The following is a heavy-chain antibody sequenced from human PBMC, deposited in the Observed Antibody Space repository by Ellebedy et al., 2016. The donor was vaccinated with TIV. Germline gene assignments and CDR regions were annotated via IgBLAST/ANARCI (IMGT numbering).Heavy chain of an antibody. CDR3: ARDMWVMDV. D-gene: IGHD1-26*01. CDR2: ISYDGSNK. Sequence: GGSLRLXXAASGYTFSSYAMHWVRQAPGKGLEWVAVISYDGSNKYYADSVKGRFTISRDNSKNTLYLQMNSLRAEDTAAYYCARDMWVMDVWGQGTTVTVSS. V-gene: IGHV3-30-3*01. J-gene: IGHJ6*02. CDR1: GYTFSSYA.